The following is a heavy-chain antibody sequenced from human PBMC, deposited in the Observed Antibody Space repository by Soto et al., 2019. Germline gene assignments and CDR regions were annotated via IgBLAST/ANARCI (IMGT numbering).Heavy chain of an antibody. CDR1: GGSFSSYY. CDR2: IYYSGTT. J-gene: IGHJ4*02. Sequence: PSETLSLTCAVYGGSFSSYYWNWVRQPPGKGLEWIGYIYYSGTTYYNPSLESRVSISVDTSKNQFSLMLSSVTVADTAVYYCARERRGCSSSRCYGPDYWGQGTLVTVSS. V-gene: IGHV4-30-4*08. CDR3: ARERRGCSSSRCYGPDY. D-gene: IGHD2-2*01.